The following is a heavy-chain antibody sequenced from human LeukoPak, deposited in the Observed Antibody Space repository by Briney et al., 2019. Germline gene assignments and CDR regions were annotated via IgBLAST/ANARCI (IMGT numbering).Heavy chain of an antibody. CDR3: AKDQLWFGESQKGFDY. CDR2: ISGSGGST. Sequence: GGSLRLSCAASGFTFSSYAMSWVRQAPGKGLEWVSAISGSGGSTYYADSVKGRFTISRDNSKNTLYLQMNSLRAEDTAVYYCAKDQLWFGESQKGFDYWGQGTLVTVSS. V-gene: IGHV3-23*01. CDR1: GFTFSSYA. D-gene: IGHD3-10*01. J-gene: IGHJ4*02.